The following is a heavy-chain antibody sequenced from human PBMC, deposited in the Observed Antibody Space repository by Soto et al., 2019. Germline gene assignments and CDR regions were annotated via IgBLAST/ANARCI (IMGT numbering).Heavy chain of an antibody. CDR3: ARANIERVVPAARGHDSMDV. CDR1: SGSISSSNW. D-gene: IGHD2-2*01. Sequence: QVQLQESGPGLVKPSGTLSLTCAVPSGSISSSNWWSWVRQPPGKGLEWIGEIYHSGSTNYNPSLESRVPISVDKSKIQFSLKLSSVTAADTAVYYCARANIERVVPAARGHDSMDVWGKGTTVTVSS. J-gene: IGHJ6*03. V-gene: IGHV4-4*02. CDR2: IYHSGST.